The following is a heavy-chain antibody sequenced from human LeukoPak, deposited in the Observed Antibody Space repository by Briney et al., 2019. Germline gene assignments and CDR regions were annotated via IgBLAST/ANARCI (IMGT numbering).Heavy chain of an antibody. CDR1: GGTFSSYA. V-gene: IGHV1-69*04. Sequence: SVKVSCKASGGTFSSYAISWVRQAPGQRLEWMGRIIPILGIANYAQKFQGRVTITADKSTSTAYMELSSLRSEDTAVYYCARDYGDYTFDYWGQGTLVTVSS. CDR3: ARDYGDYTFDY. D-gene: IGHD4-17*01. J-gene: IGHJ4*02. CDR2: IIPILGIA.